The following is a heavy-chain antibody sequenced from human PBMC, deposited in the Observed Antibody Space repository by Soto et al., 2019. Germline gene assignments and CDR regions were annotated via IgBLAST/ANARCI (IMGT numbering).Heavy chain of an antibody. Sequence: QVQLVQSGAEVKKPGSSVKVSCKASGGTFSSYAISWVRQAPGQGLEWMGGIIPIFGTANYAQKFQGRVTITADESTSTAYLELSSLRYEDTAVDYCARGGIEYSSENWYFDLWGRGTLVTVSS. CDR3: ARGGIEYSSENWYFDL. D-gene: IGHD6-6*01. CDR2: IIPIFGTA. J-gene: IGHJ2*01. V-gene: IGHV1-69*01. CDR1: GGTFSSYA.